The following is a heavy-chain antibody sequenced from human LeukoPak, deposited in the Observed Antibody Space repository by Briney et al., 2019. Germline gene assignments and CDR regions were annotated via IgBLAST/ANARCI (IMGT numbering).Heavy chain of an antibody. D-gene: IGHD3-10*01. CDR3: ARRPDYYGSGSYSDFDY. Sequence: GASVKVSCKASGYTFTSYGISWVRQAPGQGLEWMGWISAYNGNTNYAQKLQGRVTMTTDTSTSTAYMELRSLRSDDTAVYYCARRPDYYGSGSYSDFDYWGQGTLVTVSS. CDR2: ISAYNGNT. J-gene: IGHJ4*02. CDR1: GYTFTSYG. V-gene: IGHV1-18*01.